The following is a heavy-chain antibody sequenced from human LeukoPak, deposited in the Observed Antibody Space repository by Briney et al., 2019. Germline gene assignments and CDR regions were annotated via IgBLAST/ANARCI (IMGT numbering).Heavy chain of an antibody. V-gene: IGHV1-8*01. J-gene: IGHJ4*02. CDR1: GYTFTTYD. CDR3: ARVAGNCGGDCYRLVY. D-gene: IGHD2-21*01. CDR2: MNPNSGNT. Sequence: ASVKVSCKASGYTFTTYDINWVRQATGQGLEWMAWMNPNSGNTGYAQKFQGRVTMTRNTSISTAYMELSSLRSEDTAVYYCARVAGNCGGDCYRLVYWGQGTLVNVSS.